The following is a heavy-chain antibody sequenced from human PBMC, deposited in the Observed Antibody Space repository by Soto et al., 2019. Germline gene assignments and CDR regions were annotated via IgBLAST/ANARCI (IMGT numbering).Heavy chain of an antibody. V-gene: IGHV1-69*01. Sequence: QVPLVQSGAGVKKPGSSVKVSCKASGGTFGRYTLCWVRQAPGQGLEWMGEITPFLGTANSAQKFQGRVTITADESTGTAYMELGSLRSEDTAVYYCARTHFYETGGVFDYFDYWGQGTLVTVSS. CDR3: ARTHFYETGGVFDYFDY. J-gene: IGHJ4*02. CDR2: ITPFLGTA. CDR1: GGTFGRYT. D-gene: IGHD3-22*01.